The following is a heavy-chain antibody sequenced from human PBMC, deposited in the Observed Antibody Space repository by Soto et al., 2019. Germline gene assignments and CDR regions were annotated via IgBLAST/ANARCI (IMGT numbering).Heavy chain of an antibody. Sequence: GESLKISCKGSGYSFTSYWIGWVRQMPGKGLEWMGIIYPGDSDTRYSPSFQGQVTISADKSISTAYLQWSSLKASDTAMYYCARRYCSGGSCPPDAFDIWGQGTMVTVSS. J-gene: IGHJ3*02. CDR1: GYSFTSYW. CDR3: ARRYCSGGSCPPDAFDI. CDR2: IYPGDSDT. V-gene: IGHV5-51*01. D-gene: IGHD2-15*01.